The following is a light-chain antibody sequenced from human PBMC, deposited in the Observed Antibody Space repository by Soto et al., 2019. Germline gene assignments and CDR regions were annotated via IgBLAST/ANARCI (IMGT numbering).Light chain of an antibody. V-gene: IGKV3-11*01. Sequence: EIVLTQSPATLSLSPGERATLSCRASQSVSSYLAWYQHKPGQAPRLLIYDASNRATGIPARFSGSGSGTDFTLTISRLEPEDFAVYYCQHRSNWPPITFGQGTRLEIK. CDR3: QHRSNWPPIT. J-gene: IGKJ5*01. CDR1: QSVSSY. CDR2: DAS.